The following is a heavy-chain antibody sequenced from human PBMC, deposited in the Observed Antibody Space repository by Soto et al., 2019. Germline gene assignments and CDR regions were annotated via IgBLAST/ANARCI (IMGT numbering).Heavy chain of an antibody. CDR2: INPSGGST. CDR3: ARVVTIFGVVTHDAFDI. D-gene: IGHD3-3*01. V-gene: IGHV1-46*03. J-gene: IGHJ3*02. CDR1: GYTFTSYY. Sequence: ASVKGSCKAAGYTFTSYYMHWGRQTPGQGLEWMGIINPSGGSTSYAQKFQGRVTMTRDTSTSTVYMELSSLRSEDTAVYYCARVVTIFGVVTHDAFDIWGQGTMVTVSS.